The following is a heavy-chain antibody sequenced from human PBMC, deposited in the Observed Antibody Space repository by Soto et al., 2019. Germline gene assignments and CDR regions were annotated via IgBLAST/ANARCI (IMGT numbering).Heavy chain of an antibody. CDR1: GITVSNNY. V-gene: IGHV3-66*01. Sequence: EVQLVESGGGLVQPGGSLRLSCAASGITVSNNYMSWVRQAPGKGLECVSLIYSNGDTRYADSVKGRFTISRDNSKNKVYLQMYSRRAEDTAVYYCARDPSGIAAAGGGWGQGTTVTVSS. CDR3: ARDPSGIAAAGGG. D-gene: IGHD6-13*01. J-gene: IGHJ6*02. CDR2: IYSNGDT.